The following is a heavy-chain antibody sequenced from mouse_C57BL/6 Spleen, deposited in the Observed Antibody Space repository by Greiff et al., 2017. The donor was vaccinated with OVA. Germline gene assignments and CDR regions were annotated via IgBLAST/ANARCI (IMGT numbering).Heavy chain of an antibody. CDR3: ARWDGKRGFDY. J-gene: IGHJ2*01. V-gene: IGHV1-26*01. D-gene: IGHD2-1*01. CDR2: INPNNGGT. Sequence: VQLQQSGPELVKPGASVKISCKASGYTFTDYYMNWVKQSHGKSLEWIGDINPNNGGTSYNQKFKGKATLTVDKSSSTAYMELRSLTSEDSAVYYCARWDGKRGFDYWGQGTTLTVSS. CDR1: GYTFTDYY.